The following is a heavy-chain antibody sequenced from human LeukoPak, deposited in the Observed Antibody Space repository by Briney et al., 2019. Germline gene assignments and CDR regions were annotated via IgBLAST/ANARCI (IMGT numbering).Heavy chain of an antibody. Sequence: ASVKVSCKASGYTFTGYYMRWVRQAPGQGLEWMGRFNPNSGVTNYAQKFQGRVTMTRDTSISTAYMELSRLRSDDTAVYYCARLWFGGSDNWFDPRGQGTLVTVSS. CDR2: FNPNSGVT. V-gene: IGHV1-2*06. J-gene: IGHJ5*02. CDR1: GYTFTGYY. D-gene: IGHD3-10*01. CDR3: ARLWFGGSDNWFDP.